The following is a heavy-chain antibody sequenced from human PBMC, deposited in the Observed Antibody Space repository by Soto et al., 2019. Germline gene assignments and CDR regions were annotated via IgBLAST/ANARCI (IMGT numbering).Heavy chain of an antibody. Sequence: QGQLLQTGDEVKKPGASVRVSCRASGYDFTSYGISWVRQAPGQGLEGVSWISAYNGKRDTAQKFQGRVTMTLDTSTDTTHMELGALTFADTVVHYCASGRNGASIHDALEIWGQGTMVAVPS. CDR3: ASGRNGASIHDALEI. CDR1: GYDFTSYG. CDR2: ISAYNGKR. J-gene: IGHJ3*02. D-gene: IGHD2-8*01. V-gene: IGHV1-18*01.